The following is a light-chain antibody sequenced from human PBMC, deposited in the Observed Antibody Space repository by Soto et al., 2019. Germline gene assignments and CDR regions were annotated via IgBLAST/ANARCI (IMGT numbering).Light chain of an antibody. CDR3: QQSYSSLLT. CDR2: AAS. V-gene: IGKV1-39*01. J-gene: IGKJ4*01. Sequence: DLQMTQSPSSLSASVGDRVTITCRASQTIDNYLNWYQQKPGNAPKLLIYAASSLRSGVPSRFSGSGSGTDFTLTISSLQPEDSAIYYCQQSYSSLLTFGGGTKVEIK. CDR1: QTIDNY.